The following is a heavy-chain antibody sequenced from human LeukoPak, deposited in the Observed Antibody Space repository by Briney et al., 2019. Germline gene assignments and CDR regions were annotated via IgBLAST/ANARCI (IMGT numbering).Heavy chain of an antibody. V-gene: IGHV3-7*01. CDR2: IKQDGSEK. CDR1: EFTFSSHW. D-gene: IGHD3-10*01. Sequence: GGSLRLSCAASEFTFSSHWMSWVRQAPGKGLEWVANIKQDGSEKYYVDSVKGRFTISRDNAKKSLYLQMNSLRAEDTAVYYCATRRGGYWGQGTLVTVSS. CDR3: ATRRGGY. J-gene: IGHJ4*02.